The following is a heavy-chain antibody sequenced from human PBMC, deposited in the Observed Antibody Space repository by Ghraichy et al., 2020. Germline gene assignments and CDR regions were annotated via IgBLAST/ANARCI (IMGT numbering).Heavy chain of an antibody. V-gene: IGHV3-64D*06. Sequence: GGSLRLSCSASGFTFSSYAMHWVRQAPGKGLEYVSAISGNGGSTYYADSVKGRFTISRDNSKNTLYLQMSSLRAEDTAVYYCVKGSYPATRITVVRGVRSDYYYYGMDVWGQGSTVTVSS. CDR1: GFTFSSYA. CDR2: ISGNGGST. J-gene: IGHJ6*02. CDR3: VKGSYPATRITVVRGVRSDYYYYGMDV. D-gene: IGHD3-10*01.